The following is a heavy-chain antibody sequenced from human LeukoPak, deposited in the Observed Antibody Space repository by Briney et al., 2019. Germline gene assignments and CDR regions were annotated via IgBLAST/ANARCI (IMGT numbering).Heavy chain of an antibody. CDR3: GRDDGYCGGDCYSGVDY. D-gene: IGHD2-21*02. J-gene: IGHJ4*02. CDR2: INTSDGGT. CDR1: GYMFTNYY. V-gene: IGHV1-46*01. Sequence: ASLKVSCKASGYMFTNYYMHWVRQAPGQGLEWMGVINTSDGGTSYAQKFQGRVTVTRDTSTSTVYMELSSLRSGDTAVYYCGRDDGYCGGDCYSGVDYWGQGTLVTVSS.